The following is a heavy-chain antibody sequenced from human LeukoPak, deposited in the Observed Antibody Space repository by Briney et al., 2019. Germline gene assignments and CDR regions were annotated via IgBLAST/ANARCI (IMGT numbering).Heavy chain of an antibody. V-gene: IGHV3-23*01. Sequence: PGGSLRLSCAASGFTFSSYGMSWVRQAPGKGLEWVSAISGSGGSTYYADSVKGRFTISRDNSKNTLYLQMNSLRAEDTAVYYCAKCRGSPFGELLSRGYRTCRSFDYWGQGTLVTVSS. D-gene: IGHD3-10*01. CDR2: ISGSGGST. CDR1: GFTFSSYG. J-gene: IGHJ4*02. CDR3: AKCRGSPFGELLSRGYRTCRSFDY.